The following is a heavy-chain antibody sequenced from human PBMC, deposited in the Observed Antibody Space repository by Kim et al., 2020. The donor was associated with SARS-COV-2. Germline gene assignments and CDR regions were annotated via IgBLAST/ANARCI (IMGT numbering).Heavy chain of an antibody. CDR3: ARGRQRIAVAGTRYYYGMDV. J-gene: IGHJ6*02. V-gene: IGHV4-34*01. CDR1: GGSFSGYY. D-gene: IGHD6-19*01. Sequence: SETLSLTCAVYGGSFSGYYWSWIRQPPGKGLEWIGEINHSGSTNYNPSPKSRVTISVDTSKNQFSLKLSSVTAADTAVYYCARGRQRIAVAGTRYYYGMDVWGQGTTVTVSS. CDR2: INHSGST.